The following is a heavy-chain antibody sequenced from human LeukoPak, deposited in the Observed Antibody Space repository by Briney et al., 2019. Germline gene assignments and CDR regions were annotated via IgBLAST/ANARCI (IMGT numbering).Heavy chain of an antibody. J-gene: IGHJ6*03. D-gene: IGHD5-12*01. Sequence: PGGSLRLSCAASGFTFSDYYMSWIRQAPGKGLEWVSYISNSGSTIYYADSVKGRFTISRDNAKNSLYLHMNSLRAEDTAVYYCGRAKEDYSGYGTYEQYYYFYMDVWGEGTTVTVSS. V-gene: IGHV3-11*01. CDR1: GFTFSDYY. CDR2: ISNSGSTI. CDR3: GRAKEDYSGYGTYEQYYYFYMDV.